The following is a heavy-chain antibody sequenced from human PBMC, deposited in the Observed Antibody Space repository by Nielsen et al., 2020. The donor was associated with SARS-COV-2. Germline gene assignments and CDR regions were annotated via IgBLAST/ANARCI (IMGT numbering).Heavy chain of an antibody. CDR1: GFTFSSYW. D-gene: IGHD3-10*01. CDR2: ISGSGGST. V-gene: IGHV3-23*01. J-gene: IGHJ4*02. Sequence: GESLKISCAASGFTFSSYWMSWVRQAPGKGLEWVSAISGSGGSTYYADSVKGRFTISRDNSKNTLYLQMNSLRAEDTAVYYCAKRPSYYYGSGSYAYWGQGTLVTVSS. CDR3: AKRPSYYYGSGSYAY.